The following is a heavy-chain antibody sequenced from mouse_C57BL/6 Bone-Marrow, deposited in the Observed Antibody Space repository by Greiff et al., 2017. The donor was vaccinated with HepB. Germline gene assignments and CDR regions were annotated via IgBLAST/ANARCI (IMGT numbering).Heavy chain of an antibody. V-gene: IGHV1-55*01. J-gene: IGHJ2*01. CDR1: GYTFTSYW. Sequence: VQLQQPGAELVKPGASVKMSCTASGYTFTSYWITWVKQRPGQGLEWIGDIYPGSGSTNYNEKFKSKATLTVDTSSSTAYMQLSSLTSEDSAVYDCARTDDGYSYYFDYWGQGTTLTVSS. D-gene: IGHD2-3*01. CDR2: IYPGSGST. CDR3: ARTDDGYSYYFDY.